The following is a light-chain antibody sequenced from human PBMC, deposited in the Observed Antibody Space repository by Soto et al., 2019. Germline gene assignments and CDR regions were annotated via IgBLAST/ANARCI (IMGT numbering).Light chain of an antibody. V-gene: IGLV2-11*01. CDR1: SSDVGGDNY. Sequence: QSVLTQPRSVSGSPGQSVNISCTGTSSDVGGDNYVSWYQQHPGKAPKVMIYDVSKRPSGVPDRFSGSKSGNTASLTISGLQAEEEADYYCCSYEGRSVVFGEGTKVTVL. CDR3: CSYEGRSVV. J-gene: IGLJ2*01. CDR2: DVS.